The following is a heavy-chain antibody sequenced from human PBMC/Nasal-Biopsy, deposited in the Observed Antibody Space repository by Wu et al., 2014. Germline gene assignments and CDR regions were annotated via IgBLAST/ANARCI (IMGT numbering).Heavy chain of an antibody. CDR1: GYTFTGYY. D-gene: IGHD1-26*01. J-gene: IGHJ1*01. CDR3: AADGVGATNEYFQH. CDR2: INANSGGT. Sequence: VKVSCKASGYTFTGYYMHWVRQAPGQRLEWMGWINANSGGTKYAQKFQGRVTMTRDTSINTAYMELSRLRSDDTAVYYCAADGVGATNEYFQHWGQGTMVTVSS. V-gene: IGHV1-2*02.